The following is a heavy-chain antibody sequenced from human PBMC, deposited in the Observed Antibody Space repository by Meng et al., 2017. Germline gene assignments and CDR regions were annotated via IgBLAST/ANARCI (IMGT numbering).Heavy chain of an antibody. Sequence: SETLSLTCTVSGDSISSGSYFWSWIRQPAGKGLEWIGRIHTRGSTEYNPSLRSRVTISADTSKNQLSLKVNSVTAADTAVYYCARGNNYVDFHFWGQGTLVTVSS. CDR3: ARGNNYVDFHF. D-gene: IGHD4-11*01. J-gene: IGHJ4*02. CDR1: GDSISSGSYF. V-gene: IGHV4-61*02. CDR2: IHTRGST.